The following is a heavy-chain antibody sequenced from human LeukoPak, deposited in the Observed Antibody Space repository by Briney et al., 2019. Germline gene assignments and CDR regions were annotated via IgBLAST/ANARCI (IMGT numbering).Heavy chain of an antibody. J-gene: IGHJ4*02. Sequence: ASVKVSCKASGYTFTSYDINWVRQATGQGLEWMGWMNPNSGNTGYAQKFQGRVTMTRNTSISTAYMELSSLRSEDTAVYYCARSPYNWNDALRANYFDYWGQGTLVTVSS. D-gene: IGHD1-20*01. CDR3: ARSPYNWNDALRANYFDY. CDR2: MNPNSGNT. CDR1: GYTFTSYD. V-gene: IGHV1-8*01.